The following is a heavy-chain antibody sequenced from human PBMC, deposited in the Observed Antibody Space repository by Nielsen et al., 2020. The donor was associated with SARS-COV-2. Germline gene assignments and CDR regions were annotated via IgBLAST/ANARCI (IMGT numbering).Heavy chain of an antibody. CDR2: ISSSSSTI. J-gene: IGHJ4*02. CDR3: ARGEESWMRLWPLDY. D-gene: IGHD5-18*01. V-gene: IGHV3-48*02. CDR1: GFTFSSYS. Sequence: GGSLRLSCAASGFTFSSYSMNWVRQAPGKGLEWVAYISSSSSTIYYADSVKGRFTISRDNAKNSLYLQMNSLRDKDTAVYYCARGEESWMRLWPLDYWGQGTLVTVSS.